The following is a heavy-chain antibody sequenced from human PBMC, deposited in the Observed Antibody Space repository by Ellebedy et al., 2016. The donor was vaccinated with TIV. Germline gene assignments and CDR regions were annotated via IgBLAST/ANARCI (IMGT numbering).Heavy chain of an antibody. CDR2: LHTSGST. Sequence: MPSETLSLTCTVSGASISAYSWAWIRQSAGEGLQWIAHLHTSGSTIYNPSLNSRVTMSVDTSKKQFSLKLTSVTAADTAVYFCARSGGYIYGSTFDIWGQGTMVTVSS. CDR3: ARSGGYIYGSTFDI. D-gene: IGHD5-18*01. J-gene: IGHJ3*02. V-gene: IGHV4-4*07. CDR1: GASISAYS.